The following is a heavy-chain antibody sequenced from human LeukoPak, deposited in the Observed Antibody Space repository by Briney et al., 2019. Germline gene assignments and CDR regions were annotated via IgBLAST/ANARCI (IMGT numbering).Heavy chain of an antibody. CDR3: ARILSTVTSEDFDY. V-gene: IGHV1-2*02. Sequence: ASVRVSCKASGYTFTGYYMHWVRQAPGQGLEWMGWINPNSGGTNYAQKFQGRVTMTRDTSISTAYMELSRLRSDDTAVYYCARILSTVTSEDFDYWGQGTPVTVSS. CDR2: INPNSGGT. D-gene: IGHD4-17*01. CDR1: GYTFTGYY. J-gene: IGHJ4*02.